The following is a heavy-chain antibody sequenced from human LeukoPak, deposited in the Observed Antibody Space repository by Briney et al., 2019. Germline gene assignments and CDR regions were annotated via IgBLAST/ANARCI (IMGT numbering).Heavy chain of an antibody. Sequence: GGSLRLSCAASGFTVSSNYMSWVRQAPGKGLEWVSVIYSGGSTYYADSVKGRFTISRDSSKNTLYLQMNSLRAEDTAVYYCAREIAVADTDYWGQGTLVTVSS. CDR1: GFTVSSNY. D-gene: IGHD6-19*01. CDR2: IYSGGST. CDR3: AREIAVADTDY. V-gene: IGHV3-66*02. J-gene: IGHJ4*02.